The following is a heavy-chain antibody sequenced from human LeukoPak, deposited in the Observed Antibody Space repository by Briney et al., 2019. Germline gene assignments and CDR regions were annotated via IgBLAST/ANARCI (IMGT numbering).Heavy chain of an antibody. CDR2: IYHSGST. J-gene: IGHJ4*02. CDR3: AGAHDSSGYSSLLFDY. D-gene: IGHD3-22*01. V-gene: IGHV4-4*02. CDR1: GGSISSSNW. Sequence: SGTLSLTCAVSGGSISSSNWWSWVRQPPGKGLEWIGEIYHSGSTNYNPSLKSRVTISVGKSKNQFSLKLSSVTAADTAVYYCAGAHDSSGYSSLLFDYWGQGTLVTVSS.